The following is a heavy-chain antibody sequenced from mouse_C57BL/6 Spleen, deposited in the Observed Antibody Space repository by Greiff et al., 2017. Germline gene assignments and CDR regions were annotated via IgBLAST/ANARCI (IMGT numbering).Heavy chain of an antibody. CDR2: ISSGGSYT. V-gene: IGHV5-6*02. CDR3: ARQVSTMVFPGHFGY. J-gene: IGHJ2*01. D-gene: IGHD2-1*01. Sequence: EVMLVESGGDLVKPGGSLKLSCAASGFTFSSYGMSWVRQTPDKRLEWVATISSGGSYTYYPDSVKGRFTISRDNAKNTLYLQMSSLKSEDTAMYYYARQVSTMVFPGHFGYWGQGTTLTVSS. CDR1: GFTFSSYG.